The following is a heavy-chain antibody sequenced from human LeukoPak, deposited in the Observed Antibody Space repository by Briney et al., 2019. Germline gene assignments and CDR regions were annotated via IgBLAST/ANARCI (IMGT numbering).Heavy chain of an antibody. Sequence: PSETLSLTCAVYGGSFSGYYWSWIRQPPGKGLEWIGEINHSGSTNYNPSLKSQVTISVDTSKNQFSLNLTSVTAADTAVYFCARDKILRAALDAFDIWGQGTMVTVSS. V-gene: IGHV4-34*01. J-gene: IGHJ3*02. D-gene: IGHD3-10*01. CDR2: INHSGST. CDR3: ARDKILRAALDAFDI. CDR1: GGSFSGYY.